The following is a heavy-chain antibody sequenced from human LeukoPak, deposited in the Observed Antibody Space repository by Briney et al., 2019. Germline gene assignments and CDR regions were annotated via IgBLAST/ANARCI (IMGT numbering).Heavy chain of an antibody. CDR3: ARGAAADTYFFDY. V-gene: IGHV3-64*01. D-gene: IGHD6-13*01. CDR2: INSNGRSP. CDR1: GFTFSTYP. J-gene: IGHJ4*02. Sequence: GGSLRLSCAASGFTFSTYPMHWVRQAPGKGLEYVSAINSNGRSPYYANSVKGRFTISRDNSKNMLYLQMASLRAEDMAVYYCARGAAADTYFFDYWGQGTLVTVSS.